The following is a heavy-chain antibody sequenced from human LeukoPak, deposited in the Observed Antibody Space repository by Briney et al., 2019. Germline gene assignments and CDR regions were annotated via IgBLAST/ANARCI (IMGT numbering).Heavy chain of an antibody. V-gene: IGHV3-7*01. CDR2: IKQDGSEK. J-gene: IGHJ4*02. Sequence: PGGSLRLSCAASGFTFSSCWMNWVRQTPEKGREWVANIKQDGSEKHYVDSVTDRFTISRDNAKNSLFLQMNSLRAEDTAMYYCASDVSGKPFVYWGQGVPVTVSS. CDR3: ASDVSGKPFVY. CDR1: GFTFSSCW.